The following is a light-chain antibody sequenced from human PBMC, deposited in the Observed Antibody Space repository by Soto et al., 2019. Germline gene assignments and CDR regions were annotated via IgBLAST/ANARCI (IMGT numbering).Light chain of an antibody. Sequence: EIVFTPSPGTLSLSPGSSATLSGRASPSVSSSYLAWYQQNTGQAPRLLIYGASSRATGIPDRFSGSGSGTDFTLTISRLETEDLAVYYCQKYGSSPWTFGQGTKVDIK. CDR3: QKYGSSPWT. J-gene: IGKJ1*01. CDR1: PSVSSSY. V-gene: IGKV3-20*01. CDR2: GAS.